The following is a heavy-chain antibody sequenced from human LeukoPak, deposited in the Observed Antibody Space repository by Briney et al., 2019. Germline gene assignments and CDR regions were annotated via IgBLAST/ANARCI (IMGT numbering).Heavy chain of an antibody. Sequence: GGSLRLSCAASGFTLSTFWMSWVRQAPGKGLEWVANIKQDETEKYYVDSVKGRFTISRDNAMNSLYLQMNSLRAEDTALYYCARPRWLQFGPHDSWGQGTLVTVSS. CDR2: IKQDETEK. CDR1: GFTLSTFW. J-gene: IGHJ4*02. V-gene: IGHV3-7*01. D-gene: IGHD5-24*01. CDR3: ARPRWLQFGPHDS.